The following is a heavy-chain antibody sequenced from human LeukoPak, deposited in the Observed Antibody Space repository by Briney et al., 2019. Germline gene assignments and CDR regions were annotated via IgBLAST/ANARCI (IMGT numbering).Heavy chain of an antibody. J-gene: IGHJ6*02. D-gene: IGHD2-8*01. CDR1: GGSISSYY. CDR3: ARARLYGSYYYYYGMDV. CDR2: IYYSGST. V-gene: IGHV4-59*01. Sequence: SETLSLTCTVSGGSISSYYWSWIRQPPGKGLGWIGYIYYSGSTNYNPSLKSRVTISVDTSKNQFSLKLSSVTAADTAVYYCARARLYGSYYYYYGMDVWGQGTTVTVSS.